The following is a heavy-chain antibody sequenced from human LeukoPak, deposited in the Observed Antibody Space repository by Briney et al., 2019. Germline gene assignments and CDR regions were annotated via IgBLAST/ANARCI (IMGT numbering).Heavy chain of an antibody. V-gene: IGHV3-33*06. CDR2: IGHDGSNQ. D-gene: IGHD5-12*01. Sequence: SGGSLRLSCVSSGFIFTSHGMQWVRQAPGKGLEWVAVIGHDGSNQNYADSVKGRFTVSRDNSKNTLYLQLNSLRAEDTAVYYCAKSYNGYESKPDYWGQGTLVTVSS. J-gene: IGHJ4*02. CDR1: GFIFTSHG. CDR3: AKSYNGYESKPDY.